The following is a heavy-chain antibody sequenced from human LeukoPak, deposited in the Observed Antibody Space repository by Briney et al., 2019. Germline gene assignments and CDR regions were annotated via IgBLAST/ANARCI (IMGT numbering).Heavy chain of an antibody. D-gene: IGHD5-24*01. CDR3: ARLPYSQWLWNFDL. Sequence: SETLSLTCTVSGGSISSGGYYWSWIRQHPGKGLEWIGYIYYSGSTNYNPSLKSRVTISVDTSKNQFSLKLSSVTAADTAVYYCARLPYSQWLWNFDLWGRGTLVTVSS. CDR2: IYYSGST. CDR1: GGSISSGGYY. V-gene: IGHV4-61*08. J-gene: IGHJ2*01.